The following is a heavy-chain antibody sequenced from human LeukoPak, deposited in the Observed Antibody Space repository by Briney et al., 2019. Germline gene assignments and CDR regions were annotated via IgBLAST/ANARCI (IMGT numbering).Heavy chain of an antibody. J-gene: IGHJ4*02. Sequence: GGSLRLSCVASGFTFSNYYVSWVRQAPGKGLEWVATIESNGRERYNVDSVRGRFTISRDNAKSSLSLQMNTLGVEDTAVYYCARGGGDCTCPAYWGQGTLVTVSS. D-gene: IGHD2-21*02. V-gene: IGHV3-7*01. CDR3: ARGGGDCTCPAY. CDR2: IESNGRER. CDR1: GFTFSNYY.